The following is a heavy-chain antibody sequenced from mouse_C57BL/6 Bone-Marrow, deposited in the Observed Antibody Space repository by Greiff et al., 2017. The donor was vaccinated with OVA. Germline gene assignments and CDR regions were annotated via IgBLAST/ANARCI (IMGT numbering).Heavy chain of an antibody. J-gene: IGHJ2*01. Sequence: VQLQQSGAELVMPGASVKLSCKASGYTFTSYWMHWVKQRPGQGLEWIGEIDPSDSYTNYNQKFKGKSTLTVDKSSSTAYMQLSSLTSEDSAVYYCASGSSFDYWGQGTTLTVSS. CDR3: ASGSSFDY. D-gene: IGHD1-1*01. CDR2: IDPSDSYT. CDR1: GYTFTSYW. V-gene: IGHV1-69*01.